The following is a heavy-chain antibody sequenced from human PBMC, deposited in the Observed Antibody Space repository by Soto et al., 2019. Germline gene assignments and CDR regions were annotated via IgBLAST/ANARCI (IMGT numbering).Heavy chain of an antibody. V-gene: IGHV4-59*11. CDR2: IYKNERT. J-gene: IGHJ4*02. D-gene: IGHD3-16*01. CDR1: GGAISNHY. Sequence: PSETLSLTCTVSGGAISNHYWSWIRQPPGKGLEWLGYIYKNERTNYNPSLKSRATISVHTSKNQFALGLSSVTAADTAVYFCALVKGGDKWHAYFDYWGQGHQVTVS. CDR3: ALVKGGDKWHAYFDY.